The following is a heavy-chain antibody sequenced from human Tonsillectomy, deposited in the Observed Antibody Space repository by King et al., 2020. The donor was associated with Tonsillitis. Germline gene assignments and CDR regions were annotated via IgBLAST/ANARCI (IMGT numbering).Heavy chain of an antibody. V-gene: IGHV3-13*01. CDR1: GFTFSSYD. D-gene: IGHD2-21*01. Sequence: VQLVESGGGLVQPGGSLRLSCAASGFTFSSYDMHWVRQVPGKGLEWVSAIGIGGDTYYPGSVKGRFSISRENAKNSLYLQMNSLRAGDSAVYYWAREPMIANFFDAFEIWGQGTLGTVSS. J-gene: IGHJ3*02. CDR2: IGIGGDT. CDR3: AREPMIANFFDAFEI.